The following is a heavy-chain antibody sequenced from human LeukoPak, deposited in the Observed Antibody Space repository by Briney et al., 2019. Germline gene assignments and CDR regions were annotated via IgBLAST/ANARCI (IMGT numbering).Heavy chain of an antibody. CDR1: GYTLTELS. CDR2: FDPEDGET. V-gene: IGHV1-24*01. CDR3: ASPTTHYYDSSGQLRVSFYYYMDV. Sequence: AASVKVSCKVSGYTLTELSMHWVRQAPGKGLEWMGGFDPEDGETIYAQKFQGRVTMTEDTSTDTAYMELSSLRSEDTAVYYCASPTTHYYDSSGQLRVSFYYYMDVWGKGTTVTVSS. J-gene: IGHJ6*03. D-gene: IGHD3-22*01.